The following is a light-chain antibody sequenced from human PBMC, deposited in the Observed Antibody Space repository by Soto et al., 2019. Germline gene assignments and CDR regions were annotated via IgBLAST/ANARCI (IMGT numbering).Light chain of an antibody. CDR2: AAS. J-gene: IGKJ3*01. Sequence: AIQMTQSPASLSASVGDRVTITCRASQDIRNDLAWYQQKPGKAPKLLIYAASTLQSGVPSTFSGSGSGTDFTLSITSLRPEDFATYYCLQDHNFLTFGPGTKFDFK. CDR3: LQDHNFLT. CDR1: QDIRND. V-gene: IGKV1-6*01.